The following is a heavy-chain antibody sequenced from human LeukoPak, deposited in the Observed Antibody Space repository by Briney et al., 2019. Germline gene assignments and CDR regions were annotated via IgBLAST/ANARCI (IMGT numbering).Heavy chain of an antibody. CDR1: GGSFSGYY. Sequence: SETLSLTCAVYGGSFSGYYWSWIRQPPGKGLEWIGEINHSGSTNYNPSLKSRVTISVDTSKNQFSLNLSSVTAADTAVYYCARGPPPQTYYDILTAPLFDYWGQGTLVTVSS. CDR3: ARGPPPQTYYDILTAPLFDY. V-gene: IGHV4-34*01. D-gene: IGHD3-9*01. CDR2: INHSGST. J-gene: IGHJ4*02.